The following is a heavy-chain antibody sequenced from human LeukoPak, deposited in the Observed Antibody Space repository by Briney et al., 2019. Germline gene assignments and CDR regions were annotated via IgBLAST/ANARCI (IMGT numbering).Heavy chain of an antibody. Sequence: GGSLRLSCAASEFTFSSYGMHWVRQAPGKGLEWVSYISSSSSTIYYADSVKGRFTISRDNAKNSLYLQMNSLRAEDTAVYYCARDATGYAFDYWGQGTLVTVSS. J-gene: IGHJ4*02. V-gene: IGHV3-48*04. CDR2: ISSSSSTI. CDR3: ARDATGYAFDY. D-gene: IGHD3-16*01. CDR1: EFTFSSYG.